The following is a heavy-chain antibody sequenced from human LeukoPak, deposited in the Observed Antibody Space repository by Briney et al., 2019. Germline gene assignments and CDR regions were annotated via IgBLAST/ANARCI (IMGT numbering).Heavy chain of an antibody. Sequence: GASVKVSCKASGYTFTSYYIHWVRQAPGQGLEWMGIINPSGGSTSYAQKFQDRVTMTRDTSTNTVYMELSSLRSEDTAVYYCARGIHCSGGSCWGYYFDYWGQGTLVTVSS. V-gene: IGHV1-46*01. D-gene: IGHD2-15*01. CDR1: GYTFTSYY. CDR2: INPSGGST. CDR3: ARGIHCSGGSCWGYYFDY. J-gene: IGHJ4*02.